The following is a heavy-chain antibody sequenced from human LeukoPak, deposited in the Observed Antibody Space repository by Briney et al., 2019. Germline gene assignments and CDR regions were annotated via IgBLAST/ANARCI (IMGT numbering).Heavy chain of an antibody. CDR3: AKDTVEGSGD. D-gene: IGHD1-26*01. CDR2: ISGSGYST. Sequence: GGSLRLSCAASGFTFCNYAMTWVRQAPGKGLEWVSAISGSGYSTYYADSVKGRFTISRDSSKNTLYLQMNSLRAEDTAVYYCAKDTVEGSGDWGQGTLVTVSS. J-gene: IGHJ4*02. CDR1: GFTFCNYA. V-gene: IGHV3-23*01.